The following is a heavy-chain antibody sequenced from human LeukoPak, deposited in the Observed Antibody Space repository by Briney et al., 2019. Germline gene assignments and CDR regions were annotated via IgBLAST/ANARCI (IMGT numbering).Heavy chain of an antibody. V-gene: IGHV4-38-2*02. Sequence: SETLSLTCTVSGYSISSGYYWGWIRPPPGKGLEWIGSIYHSGSTYYNPSLKSRVTISVDTSKNQFSLKLSSVTAADTAVYYCARTYYYGSGSYYIGYWGQGTLVTVSS. CDR3: ARTYYYGSGSYYIGY. D-gene: IGHD3-10*01. CDR2: IYHSGST. J-gene: IGHJ4*02. CDR1: GYSISSGYY.